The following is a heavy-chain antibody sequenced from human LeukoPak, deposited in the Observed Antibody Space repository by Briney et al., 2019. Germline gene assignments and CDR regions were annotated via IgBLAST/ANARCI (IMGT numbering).Heavy chain of an antibody. V-gene: IGHV1-18*01. D-gene: IGHD3-10*01. CDR1: GYTFTSYG. Sequence: GASVKVSCKASGYTFTSYGISWVRQAPGQGLEWMGWISAYNGNTNYAQKLQGRVTITTDTSTSTAYMELRSLRSDDTAVYYCARDQGLLWFGELLQSFDYWGQGTLVTVSS. CDR3: ARDQGLLWFGELLQSFDY. CDR2: ISAYNGNT. J-gene: IGHJ4*02.